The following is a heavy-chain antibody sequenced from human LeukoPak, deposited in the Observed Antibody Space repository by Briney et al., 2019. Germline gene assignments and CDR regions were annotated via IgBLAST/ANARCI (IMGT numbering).Heavy chain of an antibody. CDR3: AKDQEVAVAAKNFDY. Sequence: PGGSLRLSCAASGIIVSNNYMSWVRQAPGRGLEWVSVIYSGGSSYYADSVKGRFTISRDNSKNTLYLQMNSLRAEDTAVYYCAKDQEVAVAAKNFDYWGQGTLVTVSS. V-gene: IGHV3-66*01. CDR1: GIIVSNNY. J-gene: IGHJ4*02. D-gene: IGHD6-19*01. CDR2: IYSGGSS.